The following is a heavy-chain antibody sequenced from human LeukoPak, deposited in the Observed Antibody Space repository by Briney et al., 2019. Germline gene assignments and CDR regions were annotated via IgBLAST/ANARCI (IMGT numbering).Heavy chain of an antibody. CDR3: TTRSGDFWSGFVN. CDR2: FDPEEAKM. J-gene: IGHJ1*01. D-gene: IGHD3-3*01. CDR1: GNSLSELS. Sequence: SVKVSCKVSGNSLSELSIQWVRHAPGKGLECMGGFDPEEAKMVYAQNFQGRVTMTEDTSTQTAYMELSGLTSEDTAVYYCTTRSGDFWSGFVNWGQGTLVTVSS. V-gene: IGHV1-24*01.